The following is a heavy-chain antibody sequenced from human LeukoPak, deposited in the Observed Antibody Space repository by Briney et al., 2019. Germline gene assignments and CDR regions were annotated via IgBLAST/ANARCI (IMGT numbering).Heavy chain of an antibody. CDR3: GRGNPPDY. Sequence: GGSLTLSWAASGFTFSSYAMSWVRQAAGKGLEWVSAISGSGGSTYYADSVKGRFTISRDNSKNTLYLQMNSLRAEDTALYYCGRGNPPDYWGQGTLVTVSS. CDR2: ISGSGGST. CDR1: GFTFSSYA. J-gene: IGHJ4*02. V-gene: IGHV3-23*01.